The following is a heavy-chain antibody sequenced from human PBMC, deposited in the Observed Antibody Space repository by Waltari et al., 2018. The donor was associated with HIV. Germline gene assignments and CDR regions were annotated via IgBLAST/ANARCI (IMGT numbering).Heavy chain of an antibody. CDR1: GFTFSHYA. D-gene: IGHD3-9*01. CDR3: VKDYHILTGCNGAYFFDC. J-gene: IGHJ4*02. CDR2: ISDGGGNT. Sequence: EVQLLESGGGLVQPGGSLRLSCAASGFTFSHYALSWVRQAPGGGRGWVSPISDGGGNTYDAGAVSGRLTISRDKSKNTLYLQRNILRAEDTGLYHCVKDYHILTGCNGAYFFDCWGQGTVVTVSS. V-gene: IGHV3-23*01.